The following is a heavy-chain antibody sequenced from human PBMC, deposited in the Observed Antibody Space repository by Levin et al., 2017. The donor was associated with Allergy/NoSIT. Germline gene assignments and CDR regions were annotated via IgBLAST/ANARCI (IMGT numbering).Heavy chain of an antibody. CDR1: GFTFSTYA. CDR2: LSASGDGT. CDR3: ARHGVAGSFDY. V-gene: IGHV3-23*01. Sequence: AGGSLRLSCTTSGFTFSTYALSWVRQAPGKGLEWVSSLSASGDGTYYADSVKGRFTISRDNSKNTLYLQMNSLRAEDTAVYYCARHGVAGSFDYWGQGSLVTVSS. D-gene: IGHD3-10*01. J-gene: IGHJ4*02.